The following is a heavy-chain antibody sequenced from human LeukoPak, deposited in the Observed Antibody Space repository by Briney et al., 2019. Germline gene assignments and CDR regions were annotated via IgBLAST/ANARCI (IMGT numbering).Heavy chain of an antibody. D-gene: IGHD5-12*01. V-gene: IGHV7-4-1*02. CDR2: INTNTGNP. CDR3: ARDRGYGDHPSWFDP. CDR1: GYTFTGYY. Sequence: ASVKVSCKASGYTFTGYYMHWVRQAPGQGLEWMGWINTNTGNPTYAQGFTGRFVFSLDTSVSTAYLQISSLKAEDTAVYYCARDRGYGDHPSWFDPWDQGTQVTVSS. J-gene: IGHJ5*02.